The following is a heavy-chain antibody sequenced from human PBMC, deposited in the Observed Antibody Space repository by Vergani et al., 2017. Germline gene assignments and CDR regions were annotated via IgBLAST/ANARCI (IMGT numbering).Heavy chain of an antibody. V-gene: IGHV4-34*01. CDR3: ARRARYRGGYFDY. J-gene: IGHJ4*02. CDR1: GGSFSGYY. CDR2: IYYRGST. Sequence: QVQLQQWGAGLLKPSETLSLTCAVYGGSFSGYYWSWIRQPPGKGLAWIGYIYYRGSTYYNPSLKSRVTISVDTSKNQFSLKLSSVTAADTAVYYCARRARYRGGYFDYWGQGTLVTVSS. D-gene: IGHD1-26*01.